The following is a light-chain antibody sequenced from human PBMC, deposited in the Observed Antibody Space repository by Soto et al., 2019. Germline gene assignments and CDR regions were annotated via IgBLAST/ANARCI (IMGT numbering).Light chain of an antibody. J-gene: IGKJ1*01. CDR2: GAS. V-gene: IGKV3-15*01. Sequence: EIVMTQSPATLSVSPGERATLSCRASQSVSSNLAWYQQKPGQAPRLLIYGASTRATGIPARFSGSGSVTEFTLPISSLQSEDFAVYYCQQYNNWPRTFGQGTKVEIK. CDR3: QQYNNWPRT. CDR1: QSVSSN.